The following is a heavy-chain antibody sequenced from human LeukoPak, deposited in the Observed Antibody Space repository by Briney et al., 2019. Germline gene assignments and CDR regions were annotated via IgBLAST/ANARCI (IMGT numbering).Heavy chain of an antibody. CDR3: ARSSYYYGSGSPDY. V-gene: IGHV5-51*01. J-gene: IGHJ4*02. CDR2: IYPGDSDT. CDR1: GYSFTRYW. D-gene: IGHD3-10*01. Sequence: GESLKISCKGSGYSFTRYWIGWVRQMPGKGLEWMGIIYPGDSDTRYSPSFQGQVTISADKSISTAYLQWSSLKASDTAIYYCARSSYYYGSGSPDYWGQGTLVPVSS.